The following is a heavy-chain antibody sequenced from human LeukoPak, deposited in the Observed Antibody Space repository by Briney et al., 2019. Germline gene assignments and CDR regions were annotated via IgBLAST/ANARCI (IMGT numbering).Heavy chain of an antibody. V-gene: IGHV4-31*03. J-gene: IGHJ6*02. CDR3: ARARLGYCSGGSCYTPPEDV. D-gene: IGHD2-15*01. CDR2: IYYSGST. Sequence: SETLSLTCTVSGGSISSGGYYWSWIRQHPGTGLEWIGYIYYSGSTYYNPSLKSRVTISVDTSKNQFSLKLSSVTAADTAVYYCARARLGYCSGGSCYTPPEDVWGQGTTVTVSS. CDR1: GGSISSGGYY.